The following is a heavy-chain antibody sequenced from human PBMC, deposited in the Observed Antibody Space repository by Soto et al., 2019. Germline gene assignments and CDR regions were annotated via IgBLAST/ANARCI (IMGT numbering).Heavy chain of an antibody. CDR1: GASISGSYYY. J-gene: IGHJ4*02. Sequence: SETLSLTCAVSGASISGSYYYWAWLRQSPGKGPEWIGSVFYTGFTSYNPSLESRASVSVDTSKSQFSLKLSAVTAADTAVYYCATSQKGYNWNYFDHWGQGALVTVSS. V-gene: IGHV4-39*01. D-gene: IGHD1-20*01. CDR3: ATSQKGYNWNYFDH. CDR2: VFYTGFT.